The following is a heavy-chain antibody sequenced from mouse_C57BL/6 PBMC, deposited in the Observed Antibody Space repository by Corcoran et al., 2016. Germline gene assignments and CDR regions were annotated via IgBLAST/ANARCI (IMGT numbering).Heavy chain of an antibody. D-gene: IGHD2-3*01. J-gene: IGHJ3*01. CDR1: GYTFTDYN. V-gene: IGHV1-18*01. CDR2: INPNNGGT. Sequence: EVQLQQSGPELVKPGASVKIPCKASGYTFTDYNMDWVKQSHGKSLEWIGDINPNNGGTIYNQKFKGKATLTVDKSSSTAYMELRSLTSEDTAVYYCARHDGYYVRFAYWGQGTLVTVSA. CDR3: ARHDGYYVRFAY.